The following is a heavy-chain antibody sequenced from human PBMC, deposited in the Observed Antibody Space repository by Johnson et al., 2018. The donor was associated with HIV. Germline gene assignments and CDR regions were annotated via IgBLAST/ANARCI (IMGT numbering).Heavy chain of an antibody. CDR1: GFTFDDYV. CDR2: ISWNSDNI. Sequence: VQLVESGGGLVQPGRSLRLSCAASGFTFDDYVMHWVRQAPGKALEWVAGISWNSDNIGYADSVKGRFTISRDNSKNTLYLQMNSLRAEDTAVYYCAKDGVNGNDGDPGAFDIWGQGTMVTVSS. CDR3: AKDGVNGNDGDPGAFDI. D-gene: IGHD1-1*01. J-gene: IGHJ3*02. V-gene: IGHV3-9*01.